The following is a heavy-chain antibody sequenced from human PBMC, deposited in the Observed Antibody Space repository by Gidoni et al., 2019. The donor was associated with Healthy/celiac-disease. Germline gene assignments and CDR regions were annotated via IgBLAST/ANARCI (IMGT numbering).Heavy chain of an antibody. V-gene: IGHV1-69*01. Sequence: QVQLVQSGAEVKKPGSSVKVSCKASGGTFSSYAIRWVRQAPGQGLEWMGGIIPIFGTANYAQKFQGRVTITADESTSTAYMELSSLRSEDTAVYYCATPSGRGAINYYYYYGMDVWGQGTTVTVSS. J-gene: IGHJ6*02. CDR2: IIPIFGTA. CDR1: GGTFSSYA. CDR3: ATPSGRGAINYYYYYGMDV. D-gene: IGHD3-10*01.